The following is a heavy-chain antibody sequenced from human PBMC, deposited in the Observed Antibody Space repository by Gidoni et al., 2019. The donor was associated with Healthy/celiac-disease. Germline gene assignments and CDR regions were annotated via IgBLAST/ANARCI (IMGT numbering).Heavy chain of an antibody. CDR2: FDPEDGET. V-gene: IGHV1-24*01. D-gene: IGHD1-26*01. CDR3: ATGKVKYSGSYYFDY. J-gene: IGHJ4*02. CDR1: S. Sequence: SMHWVRQAPGKGLEWMGGFDPEDGETIYAQKFQGRVTMTEDTSTDTAYMELSSLRSEDTAVYYCATGKVKYSGSYYFDYWGQGTLVTVSS.